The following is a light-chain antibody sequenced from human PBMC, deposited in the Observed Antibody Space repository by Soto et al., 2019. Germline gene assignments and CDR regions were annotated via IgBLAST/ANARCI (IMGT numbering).Light chain of an antibody. CDR3: QQYNNWPPKYT. CDR1: QSVSSN. J-gene: IGKJ5*01. Sequence: EIVLTQYPGKLSLSRGERATLSCRASQSVSSNLAWYQQKPGQAPRLLIYGASTRATGIPARFSGSGSGTEFTLTISSLQSEDFAVYYCQQYNNWPPKYTFGQGTRLEIK. CDR2: GAS. V-gene: IGKV3-15*01.